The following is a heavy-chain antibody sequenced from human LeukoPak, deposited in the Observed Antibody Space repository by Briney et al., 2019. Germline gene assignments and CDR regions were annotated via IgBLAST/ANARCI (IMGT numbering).Heavy chain of an antibody. CDR2: IYSGGST. D-gene: IGHD2-15*01. V-gene: IGHV3-53*01. J-gene: IGHJ4*02. Sequence: PGGSLRLSCTASGFIASSNYMSWVRQAPGKGLEWVSLIYSGGSTYYADSVMGRCTISRDKSNHTLYLQMNSLRAEDTAAYYCATGGRSGVAFESWGQGTLVTVSS. CDR1: GFIASSNY. CDR3: ATGGRSGVAFES.